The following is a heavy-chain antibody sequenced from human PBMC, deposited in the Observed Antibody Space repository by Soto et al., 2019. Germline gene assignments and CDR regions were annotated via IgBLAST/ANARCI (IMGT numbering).Heavy chain of an antibody. CDR1: GFTVNSYA. Sequence: GGSLRLSCAASGFTVNSYAMSWVRQAPGKGLEWVSAISGSGGSTYYADSVKGRFTISRDNSKNTLYLQMNSLRAEDTAVYYCAKEQEQLVRHSRLGPWGQGTLVTVSS. V-gene: IGHV3-23*01. D-gene: IGHD6-13*01. CDR3: AKEQEQLVRHSRLGP. J-gene: IGHJ5*02. CDR2: ISGSGGST.